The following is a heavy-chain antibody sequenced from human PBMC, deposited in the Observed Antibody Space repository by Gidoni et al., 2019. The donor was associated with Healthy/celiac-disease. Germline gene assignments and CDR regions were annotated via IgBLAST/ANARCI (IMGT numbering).Heavy chain of an antibody. J-gene: IGHJ4*02. CDR1: GSSLSTSGVG. D-gene: IGHD3-9*01. CDR3: AHRSYDILTGYSDFDY. V-gene: IGHV2-5*02. Sequence: QITLKESGPTLVKPTQTRTLTCTFSGSSLSTSGVGVGWIRQPPRKSLEWLALIYWDDDKRYNPSQKSRLTITKDTSKNQVVLTMTNMDPVDTATYYCAHRSYDILTGYSDFDYWGQGTLVTVSS. CDR2: IYWDDDK.